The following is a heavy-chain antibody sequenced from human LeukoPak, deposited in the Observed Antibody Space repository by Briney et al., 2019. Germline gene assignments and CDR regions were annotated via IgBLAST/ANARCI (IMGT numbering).Heavy chain of an antibody. CDR2: ISGSGGST. D-gene: IGHD6-6*01. CDR1: GFTFSSYA. V-gene: IGHV3-23*01. Sequence: GGSLRLSCAASGFTFSSYAMSWVHQAPGKGLEWVSAISGSGGSTYYADSVKGRFTISRDNSKNTLYLQMNSLRAEDTAVYYCATNSIAAGFDPWGQGTLVTVSS. CDR3: ATNSIAAGFDP. J-gene: IGHJ5*02.